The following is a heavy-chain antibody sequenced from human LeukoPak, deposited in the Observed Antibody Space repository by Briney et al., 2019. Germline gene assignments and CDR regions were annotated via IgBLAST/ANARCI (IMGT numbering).Heavy chain of an antibody. J-gene: IGHJ5*02. V-gene: IGHV3-30-3*01. CDR2: ISYDGSNK. CDR3: ARGSSSWYGNWFDP. CDR1: GFTFSSYA. D-gene: IGHD6-13*01. Sequence: QPGGSLRLSCAASGFTFSSYAMHWVRQAPGKGLEWVAVISYDGSNKYYADSVKGRFTISRDNSKNTLYLQMNSLRAEDTAVYYCARGSSSWYGNWFDPWGQGTLVTVSS.